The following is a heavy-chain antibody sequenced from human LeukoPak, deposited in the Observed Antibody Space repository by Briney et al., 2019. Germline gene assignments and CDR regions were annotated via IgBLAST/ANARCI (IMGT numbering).Heavy chain of an antibody. J-gene: IGHJ4*02. CDR3: AKVPRLLWFGELLDPLGY. D-gene: IGHD3-10*01. V-gene: IGHV3-30*18. Sequence: GGSLRLSCAASGFTFSSYGMHWVRQAPGKGLELVAVISYDGSNKYYADSVKGRFTISRDNSKNTLYLQMNSLRAEDTAVYYCAKVPRLLWFGELLDPLGYWGQGTLVTVSS. CDR1: GFTFSSYG. CDR2: ISYDGSNK.